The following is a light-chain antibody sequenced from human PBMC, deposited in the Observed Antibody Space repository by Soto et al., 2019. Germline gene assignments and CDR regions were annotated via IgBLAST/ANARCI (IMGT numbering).Light chain of an antibody. Sequence: NPMTPSPFSPSASLGDRVTITCPASQSISSYLNWYQQKPGKAPKLLIYAASSLQSGVPSRFSGSGSGTDFTLTISSLQPEDFATYYCQQSYSTPHTFGPGTKVDIK. CDR3: QQSYSTPHT. CDR2: AAS. V-gene: IGKV1-39*01. CDR1: QSISSY. J-gene: IGKJ3*01.